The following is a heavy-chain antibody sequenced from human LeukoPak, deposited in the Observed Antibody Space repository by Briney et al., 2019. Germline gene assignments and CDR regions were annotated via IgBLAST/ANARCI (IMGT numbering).Heavy chain of an antibody. CDR1: GYTFTRYD. D-gene: IGHD3-10*01. CDR3: ARGSITMVRGDPDYYFDY. J-gene: IGHJ4*02. V-gene: IGHV1-8*01. CDR2: MNPNSGNT. Sequence: ASVTVSCKASGYTFTRYDINWVRQAAGQGLEWMGWMNPNSGNTGYAQKFQGRVTMTRNTSISTAYMELSSLRSEDTAVYYCARGSITMVRGDPDYYFDYWGQGTLVTVSS.